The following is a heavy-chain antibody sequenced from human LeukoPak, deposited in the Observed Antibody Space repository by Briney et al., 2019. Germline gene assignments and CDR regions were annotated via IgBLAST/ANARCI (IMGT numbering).Heavy chain of an antibody. Sequence: GGSLRLSCAASEFXVSSNYISWVRQAPGKGLEWVSVIYSGGSTYYADSVKGRFTTSRDNSKNTLYLQMNSLRAEDTAVYYCARANCGGDRFPYYFDYWGQGTLVTVSS. CDR1: EFXVSSNY. J-gene: IGHJ4*02. CDR2: IYSGGST. D-gene: IGHD2-21*02. V-gene: IGHV3-66*01. CDR3: ARANCGGDRFPYYFDY.